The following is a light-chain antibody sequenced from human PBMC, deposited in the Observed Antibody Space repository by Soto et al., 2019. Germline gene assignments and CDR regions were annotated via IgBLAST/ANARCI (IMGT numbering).Light chain of an antibody. V-gene: IGKV3-20*01. CDR3: HQYGSSPYT. CDR1: QSVSSSY. J-gene: IGKJ2*01. Sequence: EIVLTQSPGTLSLSPGEIATLSCRASQSVSSSYLAWYQQKPGQAPRLLIYGASSRATGIPDRFSGSGSGTDFTLTINRLELEDFALYYCHQYGSSPYTFCQGTKLEI. CDR2: GAS.